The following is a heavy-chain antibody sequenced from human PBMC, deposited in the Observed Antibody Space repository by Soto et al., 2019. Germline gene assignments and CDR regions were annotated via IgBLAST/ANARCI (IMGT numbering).Heavy chain of an antibody. D-gene: IGHD1-26*01. CDR3: VRRSGLRWERFDY. Sequence: EVQLLESGGGFVQPGGSLRLSCAASAFTFSSYAMGWVRQAPGKGLEWVSTIGGPGGDRTYYADPVKGRFAISRDKSRNTLYLQMNSLRADDTAVDYWVRRSGLRWERFDYWGQGSLVSVSS. CDR2: IGGPGGDRT. J-gene: IGHJ4*02. CDR1: AFTFSSYA. V-gene: IGHV3-23*01.